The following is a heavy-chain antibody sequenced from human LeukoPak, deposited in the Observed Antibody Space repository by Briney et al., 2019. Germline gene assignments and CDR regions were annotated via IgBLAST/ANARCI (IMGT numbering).Heavy chain of an antibody. CDR3: ARGAAGTRPYWFDP. CDR2: ISSSGGYI. V-gene: IGHV3-21*01. D-gene: IGHD6-13*01. J-gene: IGHJ5*02. CDR1: GFTFSSYT. Sequence: GGSLRLSCAASGFTFSSYTMNWVRQAPGKGLEWVSSISSSGGYIYYADSVKGRFTISRDNAKNSLYLQMNSLRAEDTAVYYCARGAAGTRPYWFDPWGQGTLVTVSS.